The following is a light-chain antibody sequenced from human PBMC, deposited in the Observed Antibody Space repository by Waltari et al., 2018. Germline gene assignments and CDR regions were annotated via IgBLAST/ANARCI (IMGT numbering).Light chain of an antibody. Sequence: SCVASEGVSRALAWYQQKPGRAPRLLIYGSSTMATGIPDRFSGSGSATDFSLTISRLEPDDFAVYYCQHYVRLPVTFGQGTTVEI. J-gene: IGKJ1*01. V-gene: IGKV3-20*01. CDR2: GSS. CDR3: QHYVRLPVT. CDR1: EGVSRA.